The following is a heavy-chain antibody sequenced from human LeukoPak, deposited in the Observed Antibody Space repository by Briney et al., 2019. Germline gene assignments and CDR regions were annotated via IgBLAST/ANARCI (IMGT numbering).Heavy chain of an antibody. CDR1: GFTFSSYA. Sequence: GGSLRLSCAASGFTFSSYAMSWVRQAPGKGLEWVSAISGSGGSTYYADSVKGRFTISRDNSKNTLSLQMDSLRAEDTAVYYCAKDFMGLSRFDSWGQGTLVTVSS. J-gene: IGHJ4*02. V-gene: IGHV3-23*01. CDR2: ISGSGGST. CDR3: AKDFMGLSRFDS. D-gene: IGHD1-26*01.